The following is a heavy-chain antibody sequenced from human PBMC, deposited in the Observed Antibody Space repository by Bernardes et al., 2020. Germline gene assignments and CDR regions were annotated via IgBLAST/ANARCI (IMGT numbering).Heavy chain of an antibody. D-gene: IGHD4-17*01. CDR3: ARASGTTVTTRSSGWYY. V-gene: IGHV4-34*01. J-gene: IGHJ4*02. CDR2: INHSGST. Sequence: SETLSLTCAVYGGSFSGYYWSWIRQPPGKGLEWIGEINHSGSTNYNPSLKSRVTISVDTSKNQFSLKLSSVTAADTAVYYCARASGTTVTTRSSGWYYWGQGTLVTVSS. CDR1: GGSFSGYY.